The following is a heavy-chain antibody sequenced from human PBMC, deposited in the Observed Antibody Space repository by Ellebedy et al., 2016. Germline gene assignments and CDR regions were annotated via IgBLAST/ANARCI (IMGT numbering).Heavy chain of an antibody. CDR1: GFTVGNNY. CDR3: YYGHYSGF. Sequence: GGSLRLSXAASGFTVGNNYMSWVRQAPGKGLEWVSLIYSGGDTSYADSVKGRFTISRDSSRNTLYLQMNSPTAADTAVYYCYYGHYSGFWGQGTLVTVSS. V-gene: IGHV3-53*01. CDR2: IYSGGDT. D-gene: IGHD4-17*01. J-gene: IGHJ4*02.